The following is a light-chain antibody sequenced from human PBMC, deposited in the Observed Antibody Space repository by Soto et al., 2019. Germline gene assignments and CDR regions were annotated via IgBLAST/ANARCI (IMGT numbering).Light chain of an antibody. Sequence: EIVLTQSPGTLSLSPGERATLSCRASQSINSRYLAWYQQKPDQAPRLLIYGASSRATGIPDRFSGSVYGTQLTVTISRLEHEDFAVYYCKQFGSSAGFTFGPGTKVDIK. CDR2: GAS. CDR3: KQFGSSAGFT. V-gene: IGKV3-20*01. J-gene: IGKJ3*01. CDR1: QSINSRY.